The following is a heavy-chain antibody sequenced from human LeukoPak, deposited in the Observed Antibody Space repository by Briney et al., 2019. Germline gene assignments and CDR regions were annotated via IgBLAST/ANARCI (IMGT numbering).Heavy chain of an antibody. Sequence: PSQTLSLTCTVSGGSISSGGFYWSWIRQPPGKGLEWIGYIYYSDSTYYNPSLESRVTISVDTSKKQFSLKLSPVTAADTAVYYCARGNGDYYLDYWGQGTLVTVSS. V-gene: IGHV4-31*03. J-gene: IGHJ4*02. D-gene: IGHD2-21*01. CDR3: ARGNGDYYLDY. CDR2: IYYSDST. CDR1: GGSISSGGFY.